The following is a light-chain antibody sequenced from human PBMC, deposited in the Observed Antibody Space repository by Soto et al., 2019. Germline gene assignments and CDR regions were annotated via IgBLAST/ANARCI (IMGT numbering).Light chain of an antibody. J-gene: IGKJ2*01. CDR1: QSVSSTY. V-gene: IGKV3-20*01. CDR2: DAS. Sequence: IVLTQSPGTLSLSPGERATLSCRASQSVSSTYLAWYQQKPGQAPRLLIYDASSRATGIPDRFSGSGSGTDFTRTIRGLVSEDLAVYYCRQYVSSPPHTFGQGTKLEIK. CDR3: RQYVSSPPHT.